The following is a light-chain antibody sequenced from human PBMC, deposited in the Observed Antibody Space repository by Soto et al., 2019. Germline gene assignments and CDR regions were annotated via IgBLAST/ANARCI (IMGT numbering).Light chain of an antibody. V-gene: IGLV2-23*01. CDR2: EGS. CDR1: SSDVGSYNL. CDR3: CSYAGSSTLYV. Sequence: QSALTQPASVSGSPVQSITISCTGTSSDVGSYNLVSWYQQHPGKAPKLMIYEGSKRPSGVSNRFSGSKSGNTASLTISGLQAEDEADYYCCSYAGSSTLYVFGTGTKVNVL. J-gene: IGLJ1*01.